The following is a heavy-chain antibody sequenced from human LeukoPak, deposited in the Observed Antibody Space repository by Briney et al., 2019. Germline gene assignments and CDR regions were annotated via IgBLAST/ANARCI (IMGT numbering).Heavy chain of an antibody. J-gene: IGHJ4*02. CDR3: VRGYTPDY. V-gene: IGHV3-48*03. D-gene: IGHD5-18*01. Sequence: GGSLRLSCVASGFIFSDLEMHWVRQAPGKGLEWISFISETGSTIYYADSVTGRFTISRDNAKNSLYLQMDSLRDEDTALYYCVRGYTPDYWGQGALVTVSS. CDR2: ISETGSTI. CDR1: GFIFSDLE.